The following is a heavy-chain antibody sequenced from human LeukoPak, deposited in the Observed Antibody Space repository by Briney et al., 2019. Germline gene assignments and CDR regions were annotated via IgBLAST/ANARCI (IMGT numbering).Heavy chain of an antibody. J-gene: IGHJ6*03. CDR1: GFTFDDYG. Sequence: GGSLRLSCAASGFTFDDYGMSWVRQAPGKGLEWVSGINWNGGSTGYADSVKGRFTISRDNAKNSLYLQMNSLRAEDTALYYCARVVSDYYYYYYMDVWGKGTTVTVSS. V-gene: IGHV3-20*04. CDR3: ARVVSDYYYYYYMDV. CDR2: INWNGGST. D-gene: IGHD2-21*02.